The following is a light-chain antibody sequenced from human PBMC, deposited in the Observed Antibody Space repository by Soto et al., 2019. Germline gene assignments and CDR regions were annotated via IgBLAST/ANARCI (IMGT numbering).Light chain of an antibody. CDR2: WAS. V-gene: IGKV4-1*01. CDR1: QSVLYSFNNKNY. Sequence: DIVMTQSPDSLAVSLGERATINCRSSQSVLYSFNNKNYLGWYQQKPGQAPKLLIYWASTRESGVPDRFSVSGSGTDFTLTISSLQAEDVAVYYCQHYYSDPPWTFGQGTKVEIK. CDR3: QHYYSDPPWT. J-gene: IGKJ1*01.